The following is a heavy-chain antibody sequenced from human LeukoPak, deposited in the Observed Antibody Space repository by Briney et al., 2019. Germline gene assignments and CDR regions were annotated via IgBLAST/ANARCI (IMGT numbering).Heavy chain of an antibody. J-gene: IGHJ4*02. CDR2: ISSSGSTI. Sequence: MPGGSLRLSCAASGFTFSDYYMSWIRQAPGKGLEWVSYISSSGSTIYYADSVKGRFTISRDNAKNSLYLQMNSLRAEDMALYYCASSSWQTFDYWGQGTLVTVSS. V-gene: IGHV3-11*01. CDR1: GFTFSDYY. D-gene: IGHD6-13*01. CDR3: ASSSWQTFDY.